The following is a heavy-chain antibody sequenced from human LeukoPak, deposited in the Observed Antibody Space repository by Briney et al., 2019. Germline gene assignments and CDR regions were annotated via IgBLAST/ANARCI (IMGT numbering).Heavy chain of an antibody. D-gene: IGHD5-18*01. Sequence: ASVKVSCKASGGAFSSYAISWVRQAPGQGLEWMGGIIPIFGTANYAQKFQGRVTITADESTSTAYMELSSLRSEDTAVYYCAKGDVDTAMAPLIPFDYWGQGTLVTVSS. J-gene: IGHJ4*02. CDR2: IIPIFGTA. CDR3: AKGDVDTAMAPLIPFDY. V-gene: IGHV1-69*01. CDR1: GGAFSSYA.